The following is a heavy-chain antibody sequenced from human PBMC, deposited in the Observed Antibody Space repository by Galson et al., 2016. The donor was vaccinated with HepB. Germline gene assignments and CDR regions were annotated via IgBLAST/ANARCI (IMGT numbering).Heavy chain of an antibody. CDR3: ARIVAGLDS. CDR1: GYTFKTRG. Sequence: SVKVSCKASGYTFKTRGIHWVRQAPGQGLEWMGWISPDNGLTKSSQKFQGRVTFTRDTIATTAYMELSSLRYEDTAVFYCARIVAGLDSWGQGTLVTVS. J-gene: IGHJ4*02. D-gene: IGHD3-16*02. CDR2: ISPDNGLT. V-gene: IGHV1-3*01.